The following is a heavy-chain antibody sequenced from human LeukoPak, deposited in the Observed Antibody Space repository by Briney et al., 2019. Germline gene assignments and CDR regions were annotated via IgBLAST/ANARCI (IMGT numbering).Heavy chain of an antibody. J-gene: IGHJ4*02. CDR2: IYYSAST. CDR1: GGSISSGGYY. Sequence: SETLSLTCTVSGGSISSGGYYWIWIRQHPGKGLKWVGYIYYSASTYYNPSLTSRVTISVDTSKSQSSLTLSSVIAEDTAVYYCARDVGRRSGFDYWGQGTLVTVSS. CDR3: ARDVGRRSGFDY. V-gene: IGHV4-31*03. D-gene: IGHD2-15*01.